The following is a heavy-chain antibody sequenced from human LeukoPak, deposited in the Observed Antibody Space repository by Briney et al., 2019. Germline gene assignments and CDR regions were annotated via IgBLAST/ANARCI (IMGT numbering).Heavy chain of an antibody. D-gene: IGHD3-10*01. V-gene: IGHV3-30*02. CDR3: AKERGSGSSFDP. Sequence: GGSLRLSCAASGFTFSSYGMHWVRQAPGRGLEWVAFIRYDGSNKYYADSVKGRFTISRDNSKNTPYLQMNSLRAEDTAVYYCAKERGSGSSFDPWGRGTLVTVSS. CDR2: IRYDGSNK. CDR1: GFTFSSYG. J-gene: IGHJ5*02.